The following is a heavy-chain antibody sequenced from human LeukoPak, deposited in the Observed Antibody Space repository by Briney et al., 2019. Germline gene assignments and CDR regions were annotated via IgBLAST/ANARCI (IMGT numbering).Heavy chain of an antibody. J-gene: IGHJ3*02. V-gene: IGHV3-20*04. Sequence: GGSLRLSCAASGFTFDDYGMSWVRQAPGKGLEWVSGINWNGGSTGYADSVKGRFTISRDNAKTSLYLQMNSLRAEDTALYYCARLVVTAMLLGVDAFDIWGQGTMVTVSS. CDR2: INWNGGST. CDR3: ARLVVTAMLLGVDAFDI. D-gene: IGHD2-21*02. CDR1: GFTFDDYG.